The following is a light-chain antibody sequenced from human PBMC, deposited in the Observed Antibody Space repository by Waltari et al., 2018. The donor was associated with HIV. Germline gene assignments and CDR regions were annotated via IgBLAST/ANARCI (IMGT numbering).Light chain of an antibody. V-gene: IGKV2-28*01. J-gene: IGKJ3*01. CDR3: MQALQTPRT. Sequence: DLVMTQSPLSLPVSPGEPASISCRSSQRLLHSNGYNYLDWYLQKPGQSPQLLIYLGSNRASGVPDRVSGSGSGTDFTLKISRVEAEDVGVYYGMQALQTPRTFGPGTKVDIK. CDR2: LGS. CDR1: QRLLHSNGYNY.